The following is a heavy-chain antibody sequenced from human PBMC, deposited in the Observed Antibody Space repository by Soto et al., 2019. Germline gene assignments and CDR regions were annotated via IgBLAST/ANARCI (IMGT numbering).Heavy chain of an antibody. CDR3: ATEDESSGRAGTFEN. CDR2: IAKDGRDK. D-gene: IGHD3-22*01. V-gene: IGHV3-30*03. CDR1: GFSFSSYV. Sequence: PGGSLRLSGAASGFSFSSYVINWVRQAPGKGLEWVTGIAKDGRDKHYGDPVKDRFTISRDNSKNTLYLEMNTLRPEDTAVYYCATEDESSGRAGTFENWGQGTLVSVSS. J-gene: IGHJ4*02.